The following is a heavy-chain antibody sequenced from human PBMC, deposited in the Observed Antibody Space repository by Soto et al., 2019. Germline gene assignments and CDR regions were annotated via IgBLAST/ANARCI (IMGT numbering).Heavy chain of an antibody. CDR2: MNAGVGNT. J-gene: IGHJ4*02. CDR3: ARDTGYTFGSGNY. V-gene: IGHV1-3*01. Sequence: HVELVQSGADVKKPGASVTISCKASGYTFTDYALHWVSQAPGQRLEWMGWMNAGVGNTLYSQKFQGRITITRDTSASTAYRELNSLKSEDTAIYYCARDTGYTFGSGNYWGPGTLVTVSS. CDR1: GYTFTDYA. D-gene: IGHD3-10*01.